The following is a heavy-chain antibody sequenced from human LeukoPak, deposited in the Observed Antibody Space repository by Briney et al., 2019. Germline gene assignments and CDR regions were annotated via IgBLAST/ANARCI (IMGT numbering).Heavy chain of an antibody. J-gene: IGHJ4*02. D-gene: IGHD3-3*01. CDR1: SYTFTSYG. V-gene: IGHV1-18*01. Sequence: ASVKVSCKASSYTFTSYGISWVRQAPGQGLEWMGWISAYNGNTNYAQKLQGRVTMTTDTSTSTAYMELRSLRSDDTAVYYCAREDDYDFWSGYPDYWGQGTLVTVSS. CDR3: AREDDYDFWSGYPDY. CDR2: ISAYNGNT.